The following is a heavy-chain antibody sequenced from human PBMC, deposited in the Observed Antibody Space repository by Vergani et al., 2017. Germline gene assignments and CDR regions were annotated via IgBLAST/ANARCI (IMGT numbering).Heavy chain of an antibody. V-gene: IGHV4-30-4*08. CDR3: ARLIAGGYRGWFDP. D-gene: IGHD5-12*01. J-gene: IGHJ5*02. CDR1: GGSISRGYYY. Sequence: QVQLQESGPGLVKPSQTLSLTCTVSGGSISRGYYYWSWIRQHPGKGLEWIGYIYYSGSTNYNPSLKSRVTISVDTSKNQFSLKLSSVTAADTAVYYCARLIAGGYRGWFDPWGQGTLVTVSS. CDR2: IYYSGST.